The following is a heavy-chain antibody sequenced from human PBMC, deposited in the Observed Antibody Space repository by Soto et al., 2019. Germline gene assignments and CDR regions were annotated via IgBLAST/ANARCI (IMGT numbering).Heavy chain of an antibody. Sequence: ASVKVSCKASGYTFTGYYMHWVRQAPGQGLEWMGWINPNSGGTNYAQKFQGWVTMTRDTSISTAYMELSRLRSDDTAVYYCARGDLTYMPDFDYWGQGTLVTVSS. CDR1: GYTFTGYY. V-gene: IGHV1-2*04. CDR2: INPNSGGT. D-gene: IGHD1-1*01. J-gene: IGHJ4*02. CDR3: ARGDLTYMPDFDY.